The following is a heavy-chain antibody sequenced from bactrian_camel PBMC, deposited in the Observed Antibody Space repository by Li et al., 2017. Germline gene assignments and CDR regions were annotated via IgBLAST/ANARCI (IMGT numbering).Heavy chain of an antibody. D-gene: IGHD2*01. Sequence: VQLVESGGGLVQPGGSLRLSCAASGFTFSSYVMRWVRQAPGKGLEWVSSVSSGGGNTYYADSVKGRFTISQDKAKDTVYLQMNSLKPEDTAMYSCETRSGYCSGGYRLQKYWGQGTQVTVS. CDR1: GFTFSSYV. V-gene: IGHV3S40*01. CDR3: ETRSGYCSGGYRLQKY. CDR2: VSSGGGNT. J-gene: IGHJ4*01.